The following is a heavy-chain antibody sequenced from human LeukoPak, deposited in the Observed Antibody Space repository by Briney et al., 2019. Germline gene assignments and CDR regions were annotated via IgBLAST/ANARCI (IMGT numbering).Heavy chain of an antibody. Sequence: SETLSLTCTVSGGSTSSGGYYWSWIRQHPGKGLEWIGYIYYSGSTYYNPSLKSRVTISVDPSKNQFSLKLSSVTAADTAVYYCARDREYYGSGSYSNWFDPWGQGTLVTVSS. D-gene: IGHD3-10*01. V-gene: IGHV4-31*03. CDR3: ARDREYYGSGSYSNWFDP. CDR2: IYYSGST. CDR1: GGSTSSGGYY. J-gene: IGHJ5*02.